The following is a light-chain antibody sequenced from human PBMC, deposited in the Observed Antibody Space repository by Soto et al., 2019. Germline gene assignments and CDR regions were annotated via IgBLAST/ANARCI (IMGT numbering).Light chain of an antibody. CDR3: SSYTSSSTLYV. CDR2: EVS. J-gene: IGLJ1*01. CDR1: SSDVGGYNY. Sequence: QSALAQPASVSRSPGQSITISCTGTSSDVGGYNYVSWYQQHPGKAPKLMIYEVSNRPSGVSNRFSGYKSGNTASLTISGLQAEDEADYYCSSYTSSSTLYVFGTGTKVTVL. V-gene: IGLV2-14*01.